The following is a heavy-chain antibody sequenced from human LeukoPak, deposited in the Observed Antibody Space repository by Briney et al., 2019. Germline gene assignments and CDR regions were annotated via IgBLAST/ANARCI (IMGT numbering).Heavy chain of an antibody. CDR2: INHSGST. CDR3: ARHGSDFWSGYYRDNWFYP. J-gene: IGHJ5*02. CDR1: GGSFSGYY. V-gene: IGHV4-34*01. Sequence: SETLSLTCAVYGGSFSGYYWSWIRQPPGQGLEWIGEINHSGSTNYNPSPKSRVTISVDTSKSQFSLKLGYVPAADTAVYYCARHGSDFWSGYYRDNWFYPWGRGSLVTVPS. D-gene: IGHD3-3*01.